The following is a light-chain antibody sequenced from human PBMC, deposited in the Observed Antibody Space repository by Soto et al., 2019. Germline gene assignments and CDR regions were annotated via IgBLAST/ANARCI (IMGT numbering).Light chain of an antibody. V-gene: IGLV2-23*01. J-gene: IGLJ1*01. CDR2: EGS. Sequence: QSVLTQPASVSGSPGQSITISCAGTSSDFGSYNRVSWYQQHPGKAPKLIIYEGSNRPSGISNRYSGSKSGNTASLTISGHQAEDEADYYCFSYAGGVTSVFGAGTKLTVL. CDR1: SSDFGSYNR. CDR3: FSYAGGVTSV.